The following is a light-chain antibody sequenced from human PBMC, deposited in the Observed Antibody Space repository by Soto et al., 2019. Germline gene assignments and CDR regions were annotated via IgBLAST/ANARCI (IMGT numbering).Light chain of an antibody. CDR3: QQRSNWPIT. J-gene: IGKJ5*01. V-gene: IGKV3D-20*02. Sequence: EIVLTQSPGTLSLSPGERATLSCRASQSVSSSYLAWYQQKPGQAPRLLIYGASNRATGIPARFSGSGSGTDFTLTISSLEPEDFAVYYCQQRSNWPITFGQGTRLE. CDR1: QSVSSSY. CDR2: GAS.